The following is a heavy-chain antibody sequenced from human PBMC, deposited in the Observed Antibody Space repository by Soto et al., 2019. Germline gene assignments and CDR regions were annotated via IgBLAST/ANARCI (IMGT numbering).Heavy chain of an antibody. CDR3: ARGGSGSSWYADY. V-gene: IGHV3-48*02. CDR2: ISSDSSTI. D-gene: IGHD6-13*01. Sequence: ESGGGLLQPGGSLRLSCAASGFTFSSYNMNWVRQAPGKGLEWVSYISSDSSTIYYADSVKGRFIISRDNAKNSLYLQMNSLRDEDTAVYYCARGGSGSSWYADYWGQGTLVTVSS. CDR1: GFTFSSYN. J-gene: IGHJ4*02.